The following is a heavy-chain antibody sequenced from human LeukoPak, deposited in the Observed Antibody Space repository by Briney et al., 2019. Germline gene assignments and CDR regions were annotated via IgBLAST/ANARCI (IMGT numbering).Heavy chain of an antibody. CDR1: GFTLSSNY. D-gene: IGHD1-7*01. CDR2: TYSGGST. V-gene: IGHV3-66*01. Sequence: PGGSLRLSCAASGFTLSSNYMSWVRQAPGKGLEWVSVTYSGGSTYYADSVKGRFTISRDNSKNTVYPQMNNLRAEDTAVYYCARDSGWNYVDLEYWGQGTVVTVSS. CDR3: ARDSGWNYVDLEY. J-gene: IGHJ4*02.